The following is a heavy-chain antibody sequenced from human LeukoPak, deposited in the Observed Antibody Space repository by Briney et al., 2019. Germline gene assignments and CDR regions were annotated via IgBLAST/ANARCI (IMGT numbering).Heavy chain of an antibody. V-gene: IGHV4-59*01. CDR2: ISYSGRT. D-gene: IGHD3-10*01. Sequence: PSETLSLTCTVSGDSFSTYYWSWIRQPPGKGLEWIGYISYSGRTNYSPSLRSRVTLSLDTSKSQFSLKLSSVTAADTAFYYCARGSHYGSGRLFDYWGQGTPVTVSS. CDR1: GDSFSTYY. CDR3: ARGSHYGSGRLFDY. J-gene: IGHJ4*02.